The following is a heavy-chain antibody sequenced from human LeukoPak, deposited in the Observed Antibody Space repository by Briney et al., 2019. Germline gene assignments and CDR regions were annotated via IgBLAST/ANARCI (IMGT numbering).Heavy chain of an antibody. CDR3: AREGYYGSGSPPSLYFDY. D-gene: IGHD3-10*01. Sequence: PGGSLRLSCAASGFTFSSYAMNWVRQAPGKGLEWVSIISGSAGSTYYADSVKGRFTTSRDNSRSTLYLQMSSLRPEDTAIYYCAREGYYGSGSPPSLYFDYWGQGTLVTVSS. V-gene: IGHV3-23*01. CDR1: GFTFSSYA. CDR2: ISGSAGST. J-gene: IGHJ4*02.